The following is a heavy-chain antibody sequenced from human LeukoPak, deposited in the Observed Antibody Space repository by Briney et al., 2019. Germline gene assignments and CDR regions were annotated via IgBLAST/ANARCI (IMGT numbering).Heavy chain of an antibody. J-gene: IGHJ4*02. CDR2: IYYSGST. Sequence: PSETLSLTCTVSGDSISSYYWTWIRQPPGKGLEWIGYIYYSGSTNYNPSLKSRVTISVDTSKNQFSLKLSSVTAADTAVYYCARGPYAWGYIDYWGQGTLVTVSS. CDR3: ARGPYAWGYIDY. V-gene: IGHV4-59*08. CDR1: GDSISSYY. D-gene: IGHD7-27*01.